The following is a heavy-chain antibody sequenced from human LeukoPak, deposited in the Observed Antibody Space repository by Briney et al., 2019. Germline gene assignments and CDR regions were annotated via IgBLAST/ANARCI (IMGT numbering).Heavy chain of an antibody. Sequence: SETLSLTCAVYGGSFSGYYWSWIRQPPGKGLEWIGEINHSASARYSLSLKSRVTMSVDTSKNQFSLKLTSVTAADTAIYYCAREIIWGTYRRLYYFDSWGQGTLVTVSS. V-gene: IGHV4-34*01. CDR2: INHSASA. CDR3: AREIIWGTYRRLYYFDS. J-gene: IGHJ4*02. CDR1: GGSFSGYY. D-gene: IGHD3-16*02.